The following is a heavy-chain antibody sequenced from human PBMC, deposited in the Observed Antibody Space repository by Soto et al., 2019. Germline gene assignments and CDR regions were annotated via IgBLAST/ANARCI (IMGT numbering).Heavy chain of an antibody. J-gene: IGHJ4*02. V-gene: IGHV3-11*06. Sequence: GGSLRLSCATSGFPFSDYYMSWVRQAPGKGLEWLSHISPKSTYRNYADSVKGRFTISRDNTKSSLFLQMNSLGVEDTAVYYCARGGGGGLFEHWGQGVLVTVSS. CDR2: ISPKSTYR. CDR3: ARGGGGGLFEH. CDR1: GFPFSDYY. D-gene: IGHD2-21*01.